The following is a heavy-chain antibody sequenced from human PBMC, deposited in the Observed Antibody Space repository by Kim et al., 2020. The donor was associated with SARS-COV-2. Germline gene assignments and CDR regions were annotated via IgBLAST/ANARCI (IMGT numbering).Heavy chain of an antibody. J-gene: IGHJ3*02. CDR1: GFTFSSYS. Sequence: GGSLRLSCAASGFTFSSYSMNWVRQAPGKGLECVSSISSSSSYIYYADSVKGRFTISRDNAKNSLYLQMNSLRAEDTAVYYCARDLTYYYDSSVAFDIWGPGKMGTVSS. D-gene: IGHD3-22*01. V-gene: IGHV3-21*01. CDR2: ISSSSSYI. CDR3: ARDLTYYYDSSVAFDI.